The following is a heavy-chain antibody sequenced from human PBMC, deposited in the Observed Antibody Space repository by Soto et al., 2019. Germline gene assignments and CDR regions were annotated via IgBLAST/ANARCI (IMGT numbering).Heavy chain of an antibody. J-gene: IGHJ6*02. V-gene: IGHV4-34*01. CDR2: INHSGST. CDR3: ARSGGSWYSKYYYYYYGMDV. CDR1: GMSFSGYY. D-gene: IGHD6-13*01. Sequence: SQTLSLTCAVDGMSFSGYYWSWIRQPPGKGLEWIGEINHSGSTNYNPSLKSRVTISVDTSKNQFSLKLSSVTAADTAVYYCARSGGSWYSKYYYYYYGMDVWGQGTTVTVS.